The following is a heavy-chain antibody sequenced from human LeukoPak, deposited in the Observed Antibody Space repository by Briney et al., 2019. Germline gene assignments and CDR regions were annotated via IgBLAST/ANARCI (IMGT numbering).Heavy chain of an antibody. CDR1: GFTFSSYW. D-gene: IGHD3-22*01. Sequence: KPGGSLRLSCAASGFTFSSYWMHWVRQAPGKGLVWVSRINSDGSSTSYADSVKGRFTISRDNAKNTLYLQMNSLRAEDTAVYYCAREKDSSGYYYAGNFDYWGQGTLVTVSS. J-gene: IGHJ4*02. V-gene: IGHV3-74*01. CDR3: AREKDSSGYYYAGNFDY. CDR2: INSDGSST.